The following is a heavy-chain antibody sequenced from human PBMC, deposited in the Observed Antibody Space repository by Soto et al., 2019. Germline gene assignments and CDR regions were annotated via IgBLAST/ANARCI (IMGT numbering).Heavy chain of an antibody. Sequence: ASVKVSCKASGYTFTSYGISWGRQAPGQGLEWMGWISAYNGNTNYAQKLQGRVTMTTDTSTSTAYMELRSLRSDDTAVYYCARVKDYDFWSGYQGGFDYWGQGTLVTVSS. J-gene: IGHJ4*02. CDR1: GYTFTSYG. CDR2: ISAYNGNT. D-gene: IGHD3-3*01. CDR3: ARVKDYDFWSGYQGGFDY. V-gene: IGHV1-18*01.